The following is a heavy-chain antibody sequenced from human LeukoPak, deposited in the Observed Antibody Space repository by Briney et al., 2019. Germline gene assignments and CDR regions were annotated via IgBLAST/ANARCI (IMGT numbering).Heavy chain of an antibody. J-gene: IGHJ4*02. Sequence: AASVKVSCKVSGYTFTGYYMHWVRQAPGQGLEWMGWINPNSGGTNYAQKFQGWVTMTRDTSISTAYMELSRLRSDDTAVYYCAREVEVDYDSSGYMVYWGQGTLVTVSS. CDR1: GYTFTGYY. CDR2: INPNSGGT. CDR3: AREVEVDYDSSGYMVY. V-gene: IGHV1-2*04. D-gene: IGHD3-22*01.